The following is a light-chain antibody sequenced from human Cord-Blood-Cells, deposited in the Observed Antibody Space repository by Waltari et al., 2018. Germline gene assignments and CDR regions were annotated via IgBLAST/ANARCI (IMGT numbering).Light chain of an antibody. CDR2: EVS. CDR3: MQSIQRPNT. Sequence: DIVMTQTPLPLSVTPGQPASISCKSSQSLLHSDGKTYLYWYLQKPGQPPQLLIYEVSNRLSGVPDRFGGSGSRTDIKLKISRVWAEDVRVYYCMQSIQRPNTYGQGTRLEIK. V-gene: IGKV2D-29*01. J-gene: IGKJ5*01. CDR1: QSLLHSDGKTY.